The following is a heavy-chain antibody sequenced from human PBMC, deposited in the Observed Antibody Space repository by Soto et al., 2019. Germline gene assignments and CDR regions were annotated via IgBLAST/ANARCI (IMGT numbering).Heavy chain of an antibody. V-gene: IGHV3-48*01. CDR3: ARDRSSSIVPAAMDY. Sequence: GGSLRLSCAASGFTFSSYSMNWVRQAPGKGLEWVSYISSSSSTIYYADSVKGRFTISRDNAKNSLYLQMNSLRAEDTAVYYCARDRSSSIVPAAMDYWGQGTLVTVSS. CDR2: ISSSSSTI. D-gene: IGHD2-2*01. J-gene: IGHJ4*02. CDR1: GFTFSSYS.